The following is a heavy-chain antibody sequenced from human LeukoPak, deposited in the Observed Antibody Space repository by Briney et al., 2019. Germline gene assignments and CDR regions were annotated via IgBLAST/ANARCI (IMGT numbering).Heavy chain of an antibody. V-gene: IGHV3-23*01. D-gene: IGHD2-15*01. J-gene: IGHJ4*02. Sequence: GGSLRLSCAASGFTFGSYAMYWVRQAPGKGLEWVSGIFGSGGSAHYADSVKGRFTISRDNSKHTVYLQMDSLRVEDTAIYYCAKTTTGYSSGRYPAWPIDYWGQGTLVTVSS. CDR1: GFTFGSYA. CDR2: IFGSGGSA. CDR3: AKTTTGYSSGRYPAWPIDY.